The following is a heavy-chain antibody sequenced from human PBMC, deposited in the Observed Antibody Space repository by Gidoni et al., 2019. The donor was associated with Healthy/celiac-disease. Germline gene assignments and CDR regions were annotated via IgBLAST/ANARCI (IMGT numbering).Heavy chain of an antibody. CDR3: APGRGGNLD. D-gene: IGHD2-15*01. CDR1: GFTFSSYA. J-gene: IGHJ4*02. V-gene: IGHV3-23*01. CDR2: ISGSGGST. Sequence: PLLVSGGGLVQPGGSLRLSCAASGFTFSSYAMSWVRQAPRKGLEWVSGISGSGGSTYYADSVKGRFTISRDNSKNTLYLQMNSLRAEDTAVYYCAPGRGGNLDWGQGTLVTVSS.